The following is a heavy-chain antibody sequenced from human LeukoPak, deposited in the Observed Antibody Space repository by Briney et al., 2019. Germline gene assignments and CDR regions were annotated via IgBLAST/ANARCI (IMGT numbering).Heavy chain of an antibody. J-gene: IGHJ4*02. V-gene: IGHV3-30*03. CDR3: ARVSSTMIVVSTPFDY. D-gene: IGHD3-22*01. CDR2: ISYDGSNK. Sequence: PGGSLRLSCAASGFTFSSYGMHWVRQAPGKGLEWVAVISYDGSNKYYADSVKGRFTISRDNSKNTVDLQMNSLRAEDTAVYYCARVSSTMIVVSTPFDYWGQGTLVTVSS. CDR1: GFTFSSYG.